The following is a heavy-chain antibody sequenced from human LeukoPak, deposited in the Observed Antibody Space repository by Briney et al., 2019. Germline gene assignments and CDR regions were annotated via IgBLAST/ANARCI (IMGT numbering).Heavy chain of an antibody. V-gene: IGHV3-23*01. CDR1: GFTFSSYV. D-gene: IGHD1-1*01. J-gene: IGHJ6*03. CDR3: ATTLLRASTYMDV. CDR2: ISGSGGST. Sequence: GGSLRLSCAASGFTFSSYVMSWVRQAPGKWLEWVSGISGSGGSTYYADSVKGRFTISRDNSKNTLYLQMNSLRAEDTAVYYCATTLLRASTYMDVWGKGTTVTVSS.